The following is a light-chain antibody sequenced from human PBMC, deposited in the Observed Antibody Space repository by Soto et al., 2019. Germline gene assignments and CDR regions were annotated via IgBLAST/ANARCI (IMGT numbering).Light chain of an antibody. J-gene: IGKJ2*01. Sequence: DIQMTQSPSTLSASVGERVTINCRASQSISNWLAWYQQRPGKAPKLLISDASSLESGVPSRFSGSGSGTEFTLTISSLQPDDFATYYCQQYNSYSPDTFGQGTKLEIK. CDR3: QQYNSYSPDT. CDR2: DAS. V-gene: IGKV1-5*01. CDR1: QSISNW.